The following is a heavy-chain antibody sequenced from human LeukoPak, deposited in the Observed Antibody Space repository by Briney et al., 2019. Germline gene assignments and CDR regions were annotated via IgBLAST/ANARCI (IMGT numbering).Heavy chain of an antibody. V-gene: IGHV3-21*01. Sequence: GGSLRLSCAASGFTFSTSTMNWVRQAPGKWLEWVSSISGSSDYIYYADSVKGRFTISRDNAKNSLYLQMNSLRAEDTAVYYSLRIPNNAGFPNWFDPWGQGTLVTVSS. CDR2: ISGSSDYI. D-gene: IGHD1-14*01. J-gene: IGHJ5*02. CDR1: GFTFSTST. CDR3: LRIPNNAGFPNWFDP.